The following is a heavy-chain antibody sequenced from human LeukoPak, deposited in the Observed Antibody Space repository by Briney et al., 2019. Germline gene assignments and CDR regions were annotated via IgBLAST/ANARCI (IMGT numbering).Heavy chain of an antibody. D-gene: IGHD4-23*01. Sequence: KPSETLSLTCTFSGGSIRSYYWSWIRQPPGKGLEWIGYIYYSGSTNYNPSLKSRVTISVDTPKNQLSLKLTSVTAADTAVYYCARELGATVVSYGMDVWGQGTTVTVSS. J-gene: IGHJ6*02. CDR3: ARELGATVVSYGMDV. CDR1: GGSIRSYY. CDR2: IYYSGST. V-gene: IGHV4-59*01.